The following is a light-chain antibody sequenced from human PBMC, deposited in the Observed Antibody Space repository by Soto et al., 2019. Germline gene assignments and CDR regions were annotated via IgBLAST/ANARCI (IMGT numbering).Light chain of an antibody. CDR1: QSVGGY. CDR2: DAS. CDR3: PQRSYWPIT. J-gene: IGKJ5*01. V-gene: IGKV3-11*01. Sequence: EIVLKQSPGTLSLSPGERATLSCRASQSVGGYLAWYQQRPGQAPRVLIYDASNRATGIPVRFSGSGSGTDFTLTISSLDPEDFAFYYCPQRSYWPITFGQGTRLEIK.